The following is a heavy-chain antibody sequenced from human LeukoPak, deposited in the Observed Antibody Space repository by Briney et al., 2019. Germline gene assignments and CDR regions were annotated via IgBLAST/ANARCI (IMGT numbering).Heavy chain of an antibody. CDR2: IYYSGST. D-gene: IGHD1-26*01. Sequence: SETLSLTCTVSGGSLSSSGYYWGWIRQPPGKGLECIASIYYSGSTYYNPPLKSRVTIPVDPSKNQLSLKLSSMTAADTDVYYCARHEYSGSYYGLSWFDPWGQGTLVTVSS. V-gene: IGHV4-39*01. J-gene: IGHJ5*02. CDR3: ARHEYSGSYYGLSWFDP. CDR1: GGSLSSSGYY.